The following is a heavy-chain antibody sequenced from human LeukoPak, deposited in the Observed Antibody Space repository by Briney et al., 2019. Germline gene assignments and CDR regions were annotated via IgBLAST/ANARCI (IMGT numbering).Heavy chain of an antibody. CDR1: GFTFSSYS. CDR2: ISSSSSYI. Sequence: PGGSLRLSCAASGFTFSSYSMNWVRQAPGKGLEWVSSISSSSSYIYYADSVKGRFTISRDNSKNTLYLQMNSLRAEDTAVYYCAKEGYSSSFYYMDVWGKGTTVTVSS. CDR3: AKEGYSSSFYYMDV. V-gene: IGHV3-21*01. D-gene: IGHD6-13*01. J-gene: IGHJ6*03.